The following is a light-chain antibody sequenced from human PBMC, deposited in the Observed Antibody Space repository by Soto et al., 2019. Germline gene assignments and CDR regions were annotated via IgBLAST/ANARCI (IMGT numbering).Light chain of an antibody. CDR2: AAS. Sequence: DIQMTQSPSSLSASVGDRVTITCRTSQSISGYLNWYRHKPGKAPTLLIYAASTFQSGVPSRFSGSGSGTDFTLTISNLQPEDFATYYCQQSYSTLPITFGQGTRLEIK. CDR3: QQSYSTLPIT. J-gene: IGKJ5*01. CDR1: QSISGY. V-gene: IGKV1-39*01.